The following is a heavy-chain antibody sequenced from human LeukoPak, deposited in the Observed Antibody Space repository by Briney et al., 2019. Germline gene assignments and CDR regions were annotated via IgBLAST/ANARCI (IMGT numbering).Heavy chain of an antibody. CDR1: GGSISSYY. CDR2: IYTSGST. D-gene: IGHD3-9*01. Sequence: SETLSLTCTVSGGSISSYYWSWIRQPAGKGPEWIGRIYTSGSTNYNPSLKSRVTMSVDTSKNQFSLKLSSVTAADTAVYYCARASTDILTGYPGIFWFDPWGQGTLVTVSS. CDR3: ARASTDILTGYPGIFWFDP. J-gene: IGHJ5*02. V-gene: IGHV4-4*07.